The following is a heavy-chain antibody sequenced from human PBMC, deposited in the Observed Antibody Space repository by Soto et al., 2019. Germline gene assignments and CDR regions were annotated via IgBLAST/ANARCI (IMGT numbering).Heavy chain of an antibody. Sequence: QVQLQQWGAGLLKPSETLSLTCAVYGGSFSGYYWSWIRQPPGKGLEWIGEINHSGSTNYNPSLKSRVTISVDTSKNQFSLKLSSVTAADTAVYYSARVFRPESGYYRWGQGTLVTVSS. CDR1: GGSFSGYY. J-gene: IGHJ4*02. CDR3: ARVFRPESGYYR. D-gene: IGHD3-3*01. CDR2: INHSGST. V-gene: IGHV4-34*01.